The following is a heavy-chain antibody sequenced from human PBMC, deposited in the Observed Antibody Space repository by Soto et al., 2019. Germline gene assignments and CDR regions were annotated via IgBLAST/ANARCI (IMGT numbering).Heavy chain of an antibody. CDR2: IYFTGST. J-gene: IGHJ4*02. V-gene: IGHV4-39*07. Sequence: SETLSLTCSASGGSITSSSHFWGWVRQPPGKGLEWIGTIYFTGSTYYNPSLKSRLTISVDTSKNQFFLKLSSVTAADTAVYSCARVRGSGSYWGYYFDYLGQGTLVTVSS. CDR3: ARVRGSGSYWGYYFDY. D-gene: IGHD3-10*01. CDR1: GGSITSSSHF.